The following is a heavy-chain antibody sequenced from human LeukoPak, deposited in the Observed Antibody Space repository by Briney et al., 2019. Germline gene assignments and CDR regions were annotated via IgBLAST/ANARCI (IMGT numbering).Heavy chain of an antibody. J-gene: IGHJ4*02. CDR3: ATHRLESHGIQFDY. CDR2: IRISTYGATT. CDR1: GLPFSDYA. D-gene: IGHD1-1*01. Sequence: GGSLRLSCTVSGLPFSDYAFSWVRQSPGKGLEWVGFIRISTYGATTEYSAPAKDRFTVSRDDSRSLAYLQMNNLKMEDTAVYYCATHRLESHGIQFDYWGQGAPVIVSS. V-gene: IGHV3-49*04.